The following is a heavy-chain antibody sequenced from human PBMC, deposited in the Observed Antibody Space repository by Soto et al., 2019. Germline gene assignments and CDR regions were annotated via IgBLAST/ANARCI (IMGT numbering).Heavy chain of an antibody. Sequence: HPGGSLRLSCAASGFTFSSYWMSWVRQAPGKGLEWVANIKQDGSEKYYVDSVKGRFTISRDNAKNSLYLQMNSLRAEDTAVYYCARDLHSHITGTTSQVDVWGQGTTVTVSS. CDR2: IKQDGSEK. D-gene: IGHD1-20*01. CDR3: ARDLHSHITGTTSQVDV. J-gene: IGHJ6*02. CDR1: GFTFSSYW. V-gene: IGHV3-7*03.